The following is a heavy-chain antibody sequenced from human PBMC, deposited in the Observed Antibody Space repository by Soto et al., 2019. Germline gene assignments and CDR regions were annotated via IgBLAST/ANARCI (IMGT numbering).Heavy chain of an antibody. CDR3: ASDRLYYGWCSYLYGVFAI. CDR2: INAGNGNT. D-gene: IGHD3-10*01. V-gene: IGHV1-3*01. CDR1: GYTFTSYA. Sequence: ASEKVSCKTSGYTFTSYAMHWVRQAPGQRLEWMGWINAGNGNTKYSQKFQGRVTITRDKSASTAYMELSSLRSEDTAVYYCASDRLYYGWCSYLYGVFAICGRGTTVIV. J-gene: IGHJ3*02.